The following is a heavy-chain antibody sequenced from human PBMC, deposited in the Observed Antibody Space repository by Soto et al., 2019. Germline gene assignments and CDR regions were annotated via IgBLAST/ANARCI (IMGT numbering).Heavy chain of an antibody. V-gene: IGHV4-34*01. CDR2: INHSGST. CDR1: GGSFSGYY. Sequence: SETLSLTXAVYGGSFSGYYWSWIRQPPGKGLEWIGEINHSGSTNYNPSLKSRVTISVDTSKNQFSLKLSSVTAADTAVYYCVRGRSDSLMDVWGQGTTVTVSS. CDR3: VRGRSDSLMDV. D-gene: IGHD2-15*01. J-gene: IGHJ6*02.